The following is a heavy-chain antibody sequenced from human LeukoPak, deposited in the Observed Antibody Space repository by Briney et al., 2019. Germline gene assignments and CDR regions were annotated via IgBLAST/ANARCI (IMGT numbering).Heavy chain of an antibody. Sequence: SETLSPTCTVSGGSFSGFYWSWIRQPPGKGLEWIGYVDNSAITYTNPSLKSRVTIFLDTSKKQVSLKLSSVTAADTAVYFCARHGGGYSFDYWGQGTLVTVSS. J-gene: IGHJ4*02. CDR2: VDNSAIT. CDR1: GGSFSGFY. V-gene: IGHV4-59*08. D-gene: IGHD3-16*01. CDR3: ARHGGGYSFDY.